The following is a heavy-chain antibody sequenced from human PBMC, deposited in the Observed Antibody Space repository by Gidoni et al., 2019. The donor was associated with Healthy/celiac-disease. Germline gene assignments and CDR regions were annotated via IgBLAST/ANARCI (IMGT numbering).Heavy chain of an antibody. CDR2: ISSSSSYI. V-gene: IGHV3-21*01. Sequence: EVQLVGSGGGLVKPGGSLRLSCAASGFPFSSYSMTWVRRAPGKGLEWVSSISSSSSYIYYADSVKGRFTISRDNAKNSLYLQMNSLRAEDTAVYYCARSPFIAAAGTPYYFDYWGQGTLVTVSS. CDR3: ARSPFIAAAGTPYYFDY. J-gene: IGHJ4*02. CDR1: GFPFSSYS. D-gene: IGHD6-13*01.